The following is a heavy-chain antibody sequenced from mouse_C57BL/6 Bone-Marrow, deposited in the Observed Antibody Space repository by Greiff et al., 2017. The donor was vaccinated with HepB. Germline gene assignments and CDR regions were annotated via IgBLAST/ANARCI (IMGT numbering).Heavy chain of an antibody. V-gene: IGHV14-4*01. CDR1: GFNIKDDY. Sequence: EVQLQQSGAELVRPGASVKLSCTASGFNIKDDYMHWVKQRPEQGLEWIGWIDPENGDTEYASKFQGKATITADTSSNTAYLQLSSLTSEDTAVYYCTLITTEFDYWGQGTTLTVSS. CDR3: TLITTEFDY. J-gene: IGHJ2*01. D-gene: IGHD1-1*01. CDR2: IDPENGDT.